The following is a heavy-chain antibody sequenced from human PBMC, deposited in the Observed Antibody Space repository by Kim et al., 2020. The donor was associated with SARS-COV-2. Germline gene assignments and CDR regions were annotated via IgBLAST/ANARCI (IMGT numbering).Heavy chain of an antibody. CDR1: GGTFSSYA. Sequence: SVKVSCKASGGTFSSYAISWVRQAPGQGLEWMGRIIPILGIANYAQKFQGRVTITADKSTSTAYMELSSLRSEDTAVYYCARDSPTIFGVVRGANWFDPWGQGTLVTVSS. CDR3: ARDSPTIFGVVRGANWFDP. J-gene: IGHJ5*02. V-gene: IGHV1-69*04. CDR2: IIPILGIA. D-gene: IGHD3-3*01.